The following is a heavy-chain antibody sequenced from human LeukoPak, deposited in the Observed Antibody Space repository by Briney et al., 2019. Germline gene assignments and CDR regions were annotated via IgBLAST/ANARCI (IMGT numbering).Heavy chain of an antibody. Sequence: GGSLRLSCAASGFTFSSYSMNWVRQAPGKGLEWVSSISSSSSYIYYADSVKGRFTISRDNSKNTLYLQMNSLRAEDTAVYYCAKRDGLDYWGQGTLVTVSS. V-gene: IGHV3-21*04. CDR2: ISSSSSYI. CDR1: GFTFSSYS. J-gene: IGHJ4*02. CDR3: AKRDGLDY. D-gene: IGHD5-24*01.